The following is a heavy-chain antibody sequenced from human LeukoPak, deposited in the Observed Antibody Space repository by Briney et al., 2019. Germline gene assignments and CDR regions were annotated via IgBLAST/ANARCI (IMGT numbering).Heavy chain of an antibody. Sequence: GGSLRLSCAASGFTFSDYYMSLISQAPGKGLEWVSYISSSGSTIYYADSVKGRFTISRDNAKNSLCLQMNSLRAEDTAVYYCARGRMATNDDDWFDPWGQGTLVTVSS. CDR3: ARGRMATNDDDWFDP. D-gene: IGHD5-12*01. V-gene: IGHV3-11*01. CDR1: GFTFSDYY. CDR2: ISSSGSTI. J-gene: IGHJ5*02.